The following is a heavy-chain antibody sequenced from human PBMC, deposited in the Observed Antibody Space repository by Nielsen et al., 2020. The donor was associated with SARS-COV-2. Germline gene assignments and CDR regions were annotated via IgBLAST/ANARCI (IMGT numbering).Heavy chain of an antibody. CDR3: ARAHYGDYLRYFDY. CDR2: ISSSSSTI. V-gene: IGHV3-48*01. Sequence: GSLRLSCVASGFTFSSYSMNWVRQAPGKELEWVPYISSSSSTIYYADSVKGRFTISRDNAKNSLYLQMNSLRAEDTAVYYCARAHYGDYLRYFDYWGQGTLVTVSS. J-gene: IGHJ4*02. CDR1: GFTFSSYS. D-gene: IGHD4-17*01.